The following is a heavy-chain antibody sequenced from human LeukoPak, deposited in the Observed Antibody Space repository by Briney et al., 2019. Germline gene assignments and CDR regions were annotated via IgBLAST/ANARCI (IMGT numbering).Heavy chain of an antibody. CDR2: LNEDGSEK. J-gene: IGHJ5*02. CDR3: ARGIDRGFGSGFDP. Sequence: PGGSLRLSCAASGFTFSNYWMAWARQAPGKGLEWVAHLNEDGSEKHYVDSVEGRFTISRDNAKNTLYLQMNSLRAEDTAVYYCARGIDRGFGSGFDPWGQGTLVTVSS. CDR1: GFTFSNYW. D-gene: IGHD3-10*01. V-gene: IGHV3-7*01.